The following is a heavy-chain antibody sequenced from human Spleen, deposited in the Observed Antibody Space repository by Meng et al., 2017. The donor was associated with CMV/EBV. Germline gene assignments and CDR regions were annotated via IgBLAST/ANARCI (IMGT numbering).Heavy chain of an antibody. D-gene: IGHD5-24*01. CDR1: GFTFDDYG. J-gene: IGHJ3*02. V-gene: IGHV3-20*04. CDR2: INWNGDTT. Sequence: GGSLRLSCAASGFTFDDYGMSWVRQAPGKGLEWVSAINWNGDTTGYADSVKGRFTISRDNAKNSLYLQMNSLRAEDTAVYYCAREGMATIDAFDIWGQGTMVTVSS. CDR3: AREGMATIDAFDI.